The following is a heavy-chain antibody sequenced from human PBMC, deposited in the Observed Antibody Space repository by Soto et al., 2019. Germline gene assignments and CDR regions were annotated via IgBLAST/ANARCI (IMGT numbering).Heavy chain of an antibody. CDR2: ISAYNGNT. V-gene: IGHV1-18*01. CDR1: GYTFTSYG. Sequence: EASVKVSCKASGYTFTSYGISWVRQAPGQGLEWMGWISAYNGNTNYAQKLQGRVTMTTDTSTSTAYMELRSLRSDDTAVYYCARDQAPPIPKYCSSTSCYPGNWFDPWGQGTLVTGSS. D-gene: IGHD2-2*01. J-gene: IGHJ5*02. CDR3: ARDQAPPIPKYCSSTSCYPGNWFDP.